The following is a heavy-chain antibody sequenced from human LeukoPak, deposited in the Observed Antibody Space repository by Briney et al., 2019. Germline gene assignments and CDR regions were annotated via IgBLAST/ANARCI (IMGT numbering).Heavy chain of an antibody. Sequence: GGSLRLSCAASGFTFSSYAVHWVRQAPGKGLEWVAVISYEGSNKYYADSVKGRFTISRDNSKNTLYLQMNSLRPEDTAVYYCARDPVAVTGTYAFDIWGQGTMVTVSS. D-gene: IGHD6-13*01. CDR3: ARDPVAVTGTYAFDI. J-gene: IGHJ3*02. CDR2: ISYEGSNK. V-gene: IGHV3-30-3*01. CDR1: GFTFSSYA.